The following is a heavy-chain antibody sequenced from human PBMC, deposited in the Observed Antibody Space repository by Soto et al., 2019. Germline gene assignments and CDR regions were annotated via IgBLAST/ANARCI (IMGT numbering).Heavy chain of an antibody. CDR2: ISWNSGSI. Sequence: EVQLVESGGGLVQPGRSLRLSCAASGFTFDDYAMHWVRQAPGKGLEWVSGISWNSGSIGYADSVKGRFTISRDNAKNSLYLQMNSLDSEDTALYYCANDKGGRYSSRWPNLFDYWGQGTLVTVSS. CDR1: GFTFDDYA. CDR3: ANDKGGRYSSRWPNLFDY. J-gene: IGHJ4*02. D-gene: IGHD6-13*01. V-gene: IGHV3-9*01.